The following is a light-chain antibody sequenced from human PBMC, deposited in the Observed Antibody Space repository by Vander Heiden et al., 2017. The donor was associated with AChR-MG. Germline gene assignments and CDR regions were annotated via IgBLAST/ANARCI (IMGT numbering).Light chain of an antibody. Sequence: EILLTQSPSTPSLSPRDRATLSCRASQTVSDSLAWYQQKPGQAPRLLMYGASKRASGIPARFNGSGSGTDFTLTISSLEPEDFLIYYCQQRNNWPRTFGQGTKVEIK. CDR1: QTVSDS. V-gene: IGKV3-11*01. CDR2: GAS. J-gene: IGKJ1*01. CDR3: QQRNNWPRT.